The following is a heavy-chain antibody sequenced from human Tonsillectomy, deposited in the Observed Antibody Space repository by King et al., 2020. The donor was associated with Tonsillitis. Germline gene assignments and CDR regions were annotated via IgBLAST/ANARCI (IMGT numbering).Heavy chain of an antibody. CDR2: INHSGNT. V-gene: IGHV4-34*01. J-gene: IGHJ4*02. Sequence: VQLQQWGAGLLKPSETLSLTCTVYGVSFSSYYWSWIRQSPGKGLEWIGEINHSGNTNYNPSLKSRVTISVDTSKKQLSLKLSSVTAADTAVYYCATPPYYYGTGDYGGQGTLVTVSS. CDR1: GVSFSSYY. CDR3: ATPPYYYGTGDY. D-gene: IGHD3-10*01.